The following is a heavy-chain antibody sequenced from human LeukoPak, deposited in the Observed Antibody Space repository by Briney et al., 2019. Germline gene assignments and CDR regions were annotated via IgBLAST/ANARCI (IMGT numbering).Heavy chain of an antibody. CDR1: GGSISSSSYY. D-gene: IGHD3-10*01. CDR3: ARDRRYYYGSGGFDY. Sequence: SETLSLTCTVSGGSISSSSYYWGWIRQPPGKGLEWLGSIYYSGSTYYNPSLKSRVTISVDTSKNQFSLKLSSVTAADTAVYYCARDRRYYYGSGGFDYWGQGTLVTVSS. V-gene: IGHV4-39*07. J-gene: IGHJ4*02. CDR2: IYYSGST.